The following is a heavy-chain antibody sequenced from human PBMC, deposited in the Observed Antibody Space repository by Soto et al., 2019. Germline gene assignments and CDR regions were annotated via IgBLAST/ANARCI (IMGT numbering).Heavy chain of an antibody. CDR1: GFTFSSYA. V-gene: IGHV3-23*01. Sequence: PGGSLRLSCAASGFTFSSYAMSWVRQAPGKGLEWVSAISGSGGSTYYADSVKGRFTISRDNSKNTLYLQMNSLRAEDTAVYYCAADIVVVPAAILYWGQGTLVTVSS. D-gene: IGHD2-2*02. CDR3: AADIVVVPAAILY. CDR2: ISGSGGST. J-gene: IGHJ4*02.